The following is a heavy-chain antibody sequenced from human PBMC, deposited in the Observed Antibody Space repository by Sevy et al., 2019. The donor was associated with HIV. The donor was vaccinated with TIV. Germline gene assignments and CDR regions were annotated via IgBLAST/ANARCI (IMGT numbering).Heavy chain of an antibody. CDR2: ISTDGSIT. CDR3: ARDFKDTG. CDR1: GFTFSNYW. Sequence: GGSLRLSCVASGFTFSNYWMQWVRQAPGKGPEWVSGISTDGSITVYADSVRGRFTVSRDNAKNTVYLQMNSLRADDTAVFQSARDFKDTGWGQGTLVTVSS. V-gene: IGHV3-74*01. D-gene: IGHD2-15*01. J-gene: IGHJ4*02.